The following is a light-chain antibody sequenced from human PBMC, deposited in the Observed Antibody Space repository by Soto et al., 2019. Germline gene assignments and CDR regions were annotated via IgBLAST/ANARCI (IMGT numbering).Light chain of an antibody. Sequence: QSALTQPASVSGSPGQSITISCTGTSSDIGNYNLVSWYQQHPGKAPKLMIYEGSKRPSGVSNRFSGSKSGNTASLTISGIQAEDDADYYCCSYGCSSTFPYVFGTGTKLTVL. J-gene: IGLJ1*01. CDR3: CSYGCSSTFPYV. CDR2: EGS. V-gene: IGLV2-23*03. CDR1: SSDIGNYNL.